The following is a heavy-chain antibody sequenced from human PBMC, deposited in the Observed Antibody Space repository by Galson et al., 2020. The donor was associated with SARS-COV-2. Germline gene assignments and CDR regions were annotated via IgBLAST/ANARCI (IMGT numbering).Heavy chain of an antibody. J-gene: IGHJ5*02. CDR1: DGSISSSSYY. V-gene: IGHV4-39*01. CDR2: IYYSGST. D-gene: IGHD3-22*01. CDR3: AGRAASNYYDSSFGWFDP. Sequence: SETLSLTCTVSDGSISSSSYYWGWIRQPPGKGLEWIGSIYYSGSTYYNPSLKSRVTISVDTSKNQFSLKLSSVTAADTAVYYCAGRAASNYYDSSFGWFDPWGQGTLVTVSS.